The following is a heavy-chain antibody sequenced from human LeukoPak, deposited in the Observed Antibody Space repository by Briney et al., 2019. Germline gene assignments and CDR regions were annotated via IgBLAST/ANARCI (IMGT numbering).Heavy chain of an antibody. CDR2: IYYGGST. CDR1: GVSISTYY. CDR3: ARARLDSSGRFDY. V-gene: IGHV4-59*01. J-gene: IGHJ4*02. D-gene: IGHD3-22*01. Sequence: SETLSLTCSVSGVSISTYYWIWIRQSPGKGLEWIGYIYYGGSTDYNPSLKSRVTISKDTSKTQFSLRLSSVTAADTAVYYCARARLDSSGRFDYWGQGTLVTVSS.